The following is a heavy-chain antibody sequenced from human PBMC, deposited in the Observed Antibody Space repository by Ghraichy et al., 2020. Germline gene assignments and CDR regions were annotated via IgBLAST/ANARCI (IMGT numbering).Heavy chain of an antibody. D-gene: IGHD3-22*01. V-gene: IGHV3-7*01. CDR3: ARVPYYYDSSGYYRPHYFDY. CDR2: IKQDGSEK. J-gene: IGHJ4*02. Sequence: GGSLRLSCAASAFTFSSWWMSWVRQAPGKGLEWVANIKQDGSEKYYVDSVKGRFTISRDNAKNSLYLQMNSLRAEETAVYYCARVPYYYDSSGYYRPHYFDYWGQGTLVTVSS. CDR1: AFTFSSWW.